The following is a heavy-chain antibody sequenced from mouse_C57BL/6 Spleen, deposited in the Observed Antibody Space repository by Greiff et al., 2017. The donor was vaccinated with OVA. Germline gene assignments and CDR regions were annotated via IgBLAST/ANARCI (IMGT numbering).Heavy chain of an antibody. CDR2: IYPRSGNN. CDR3: ARGKDDGYYNYFDY. CDR1: GYTFTSYG. Sequence: VQLQQSGAELARPGASVKLSCKASGYTFTSYGISWVKQRTGQGLEWIGEIYPRSGNNYYNEKFKGKATLTADKSSSTAYMELRSLTSEDSAVYVCARGKDDGYYNYFDYWGQGTTLTVSS. D-gene: IGHD2-3*01. V-gene: IGHV1-81*01. J-gene: IGHJ2*01.